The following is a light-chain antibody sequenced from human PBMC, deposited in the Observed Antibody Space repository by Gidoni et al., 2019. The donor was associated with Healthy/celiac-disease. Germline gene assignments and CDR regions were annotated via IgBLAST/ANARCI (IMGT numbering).Light chain of an antibody. V-gene: IGKV1-5*03. J-gene: IGKJ1*01. Sequence: DIQITQSPSTLSASVGDRVTITCRTSQSISSLLAWYQHKPGKAPLLLLYKASSLESVVPSCFSGSGSGTEFTLTISLLHPDDFATYYCQQYNSYSRTFGQGTKVEIK. CDR2: KAS. CDR1: QSISSL. CDR3: QQYNSYSRT.